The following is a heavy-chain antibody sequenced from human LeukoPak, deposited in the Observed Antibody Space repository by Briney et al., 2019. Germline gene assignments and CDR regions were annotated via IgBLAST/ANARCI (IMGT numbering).Heavy chain of an antibody. V-gene: IGHV3-21*01. CDR1: GFTFSSYS. Sequence: GGSLRLSCAASGFTFSSYSMNWVRQAPGKGLEWVSSISSSSSYIYYADSVKGRFTISRDNAKNSLYLQMNSLRAEDTAVYYCAKAPFYARWAYYYGMDVWGQGTTVTVSS. J-gene: IGHJ6*02. CDR3: AKAPFYARWAYYYGMDV. D-gene: IGHD5/OR15-5a*01. CDR2: ISSSSSYI.